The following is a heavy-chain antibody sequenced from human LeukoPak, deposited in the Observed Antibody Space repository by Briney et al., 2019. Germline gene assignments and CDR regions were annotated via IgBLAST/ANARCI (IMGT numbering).Heavy chain of an antibody. CDR1: GFTFSTYW. V-gene: IGHV3-74*01. CDR3: AREMGMSLYPYFFDY. Sequence: GGSLRLSCAASGFTFSTYWMHWVRQAPGKGLVWVSRFNSDGRSTHYADSVKGRFTISRDNSKNTLYLQMNSLRAEDTAVYYCAREMGMSLYPYFFDYWGQGTLVTVSS. D-gene: IGHD2-2*02. J-gene: IGHJ4*02. CDR2: FNSDGRST.